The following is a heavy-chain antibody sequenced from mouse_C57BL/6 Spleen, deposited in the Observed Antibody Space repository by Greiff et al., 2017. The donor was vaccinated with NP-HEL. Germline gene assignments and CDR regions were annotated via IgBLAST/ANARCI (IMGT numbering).Heavy chain of an antibody. J-gene: IGHJ2*01. V-gene: IGHV1-80*01. CDR1: GYAFSSYW. D-gene: IGHD3-2*02. Sequence: QVQLQQSGAELVKPGASVKISCKASGYAFSSYWMNWVKQRPGKGLEWIGQIYPGDGDTNYNGKFKGKATLTADKSSSTAYMQLSSLTSEDSAVYFCARYTAQVLYYFDYWGQGTTLTVSS. CDR2: IYPGDGDT. CDR3: ARYTAQVLYYFDY.